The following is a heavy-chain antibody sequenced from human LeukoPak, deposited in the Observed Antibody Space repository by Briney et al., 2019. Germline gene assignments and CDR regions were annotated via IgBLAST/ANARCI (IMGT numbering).Heavy chain of an antibody. Sequence: ASVKVSCKASGYTFTSYYMHWVRQAPGQGLEWMGIINPSGGSTSYAQKFQGRVTMTRDTSTSTVYMELSSLRSEDTAVYYCARAGGDKPLGYCSGGSCYRAWFDPWGQGTLVTVSS. CDR3: ARAGGDKPLGYCSGGSCYRAWFDP. CDR2: INPSGGST. J-gene: IGHJ5*02. D-gene: IGHD2-15*01. V-gene: IGHV1-46*01. CDR1: GYTFTSYY.